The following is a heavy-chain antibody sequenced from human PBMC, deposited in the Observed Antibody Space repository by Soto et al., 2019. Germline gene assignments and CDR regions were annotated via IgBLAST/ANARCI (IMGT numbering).Heavy chain of an antibody. V-gene: IGHV3-48*01. D-gene: IGHD3-10*01. CDR2: ISSSSSTI. J-gene: IGHJ4*02. CDR3: VRDRGGSGRQRNFDY. Sequence: GGSLRLSCVASGFTLSSYSMNWVRQAPGKGLEWVSYISSSSSTIYYADSVKGRFTISRDNSKNTVFLQMSSLRAEDTAVYYCVRDRGGSGRQRNFDYWGQGNLVTVS. CDR1: GFTLSSYS.